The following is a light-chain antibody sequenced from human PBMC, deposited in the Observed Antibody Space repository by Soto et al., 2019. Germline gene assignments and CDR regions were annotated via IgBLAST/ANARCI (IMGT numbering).Light chain of an antibody. CDR2: DAS. J-gene: IGKJ5*01. V-gene: IGKV3-15*01. Sequence: EIVMTQSPATLSVSPGERATLSCRASQSVSSNLAWYQQKPGQAPRLLIYDASTRATGIPARFSGSGSGTEFTLTISSLQSEDFAVYYCQQYSNCPITFGQGTRLEIK. CDR3: QQYSNCPIT. CDR1: QSVSSN.